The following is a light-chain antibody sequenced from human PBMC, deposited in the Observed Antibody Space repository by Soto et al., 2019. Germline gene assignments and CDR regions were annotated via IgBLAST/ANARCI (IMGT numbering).Light chain of an antibody. V-gene: IGLV2-14*01. J-gene: IGLJ2*01. CDR3: GSYTTSNTVI. CDR2: DVD. Sequence: QSALTQPASVSGSPGQSITISCTGTSSDVGGHNYVSWYQQHPGKAPKLIIYDVDNRPSGVSNHFSGSKSGNTASLTISGLQTEDEADYYCGSYTTSNTVIFGGGTKLTVL. CDR1: SSDVGGHNY.